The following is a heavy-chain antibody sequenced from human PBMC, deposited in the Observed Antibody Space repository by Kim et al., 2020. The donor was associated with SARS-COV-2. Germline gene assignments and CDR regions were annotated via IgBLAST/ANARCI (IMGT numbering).Heavy chain of an antibody. J-gene: IGHJ6*02. Sequence: KFQGRVAITRDTSASTAYMALSSLRSEDTAVYYCARPGFGVVIMGPMDVWGQGTTVTVS. D-gene: IGHD3-3*01. V-gene: IGHV1-3*01. CDR3: ARPGFGVVIMGPMDV.